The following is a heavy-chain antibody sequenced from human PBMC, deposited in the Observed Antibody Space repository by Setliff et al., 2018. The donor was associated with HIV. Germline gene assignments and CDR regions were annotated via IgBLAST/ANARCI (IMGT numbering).Heavy chain of an antibody. D-gene: IGHD6-25*01. Sequence: SVKVSCKASGGTFSSFAISWVRQAPGQGLEWMGGIIPIFGTANYAQKFQGRVTITTDESTTTAYMELRSLRSEDTATYYCARVPSGAAGLVRAGFYFWGQGTLVTVSS. CDR1: GGTFSSFA. V-gene: IGHV1-69*05. CDR2: IIPIFGTA. CDR3: ARVPSGAAGLVRAGFYF. J-gene: IGHJ4*01.